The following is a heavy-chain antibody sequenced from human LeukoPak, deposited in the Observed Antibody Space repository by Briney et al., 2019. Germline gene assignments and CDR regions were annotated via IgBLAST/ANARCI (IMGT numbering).Heavy chain of an antibody. D-gene: IGHD3-22*01. CDR1: GFTFSSYE. Sequence: RTGGSLRLSCAASGFTFSSYEMNWVRQAPGKGLEWVSYISSSGSTIYYADSVKGRFTISRDNAKNSLYLQMNSLRAEDTAVYYCARDGGGGDYDSSGHQGYWGQGTLVTASS. V-gene: IGHV3-48*03. CDR2: ISSSGSTI. J-gene: IGHJ4*02. CDR3: ARDGGGGDYDSSGHQGY.